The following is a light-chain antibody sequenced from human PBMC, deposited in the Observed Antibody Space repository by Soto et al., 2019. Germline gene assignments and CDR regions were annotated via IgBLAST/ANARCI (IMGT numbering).Light chain of an antibody. CDR1: QGIRND. J-gene: IGKJ4*01. CDR3: LQDDNYPLT. V-gene: IGKV1-6*01. Sequence: AIQMTQSPSSLSASVGDRVTITCRASQGIRNDLDWYQQKPGKAPKLLIYAASTLQSGVPSRFSGSGSGTDFTLTISSLQPEDFATYYCLQDDNYPLTFGGGTKVEIK. CDR2: AAS.